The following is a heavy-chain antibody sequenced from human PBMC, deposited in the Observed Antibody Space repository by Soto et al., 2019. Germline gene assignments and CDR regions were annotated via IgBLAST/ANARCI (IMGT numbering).Heavy chain of an antibody. CDR2: IYYSGSV. D-gene: IGHD2-21*02. V-gene: IGHV4-39*01. Sequence: TLSLTCTVSVGSITSGSFYWGWVRHSPGKGLEWIGSIYYSGSVFYNPSLESRVTISADVSRDQFSLKLTSVTAADTAVYYCARHGTALTAVNWFVSWGHGTLVTVSS. CDR3: ARHGTALTAVNWFVS. J-gene: IGHJ5*01. CDR1: VGSITSGSFY.